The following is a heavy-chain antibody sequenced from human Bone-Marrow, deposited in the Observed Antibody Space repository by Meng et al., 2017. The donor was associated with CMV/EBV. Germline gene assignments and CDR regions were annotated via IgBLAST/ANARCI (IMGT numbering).Heavy chain of an antibody. CDR1: GGSFSGYY. CDR2: INHSGST. CDR3: ARDRLTQDYDSSGYYRDAFDI. V-gene: IGHV4-34*01. J-gene: IGHJ3*02. D-gene: IGHD3-22*01. Sequence: SETLSLTCAVYGGSFSGYYWSWIRQPPGKGLEWIGEINHSGSTNYNPSLKSRVTISVDTSKNQFSLKLSSVTAADTAVYYCARDRLTQDYDSSGYYRDAFDIWGQGTMVNVSS.